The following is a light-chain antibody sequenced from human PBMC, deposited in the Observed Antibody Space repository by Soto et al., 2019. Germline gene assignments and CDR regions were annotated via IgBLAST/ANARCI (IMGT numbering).Light chain of an antibody. CDR1: QGIRND. CDR3: LHHYISPTT. Sequence: DIQMTQSPSSLSASVGDRVTITCRASQGIRNDLAWYQQIPGKAPKRLIYAASSLQSGVPSRFSGTGSGTKFPLKINSLQLEDFETYYCLHHYISPTTSGKGTRREFK. J-gene: IGKJ5*01. CDR2: AAS. V-gene: IGKV1-17*01.